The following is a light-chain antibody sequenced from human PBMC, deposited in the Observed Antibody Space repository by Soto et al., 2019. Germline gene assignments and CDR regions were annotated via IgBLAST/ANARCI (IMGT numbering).Light chain of an antibody. CDR1: QGIGST. V-gene: IGKV3-15*01. J-gene: IGKJ4*01. CDR2: GAS. CDR3: QRYNNWPLT. Sequence: EIVMTQSPATLSVSPGERATLSCRASQGIGSTLAWYQQKPGQTPRHLIYGASTRATGVPARFSGSGSGTEFTLTINSLQSEDFAVYYCQRYNNWPLTFGGGTKVEI.